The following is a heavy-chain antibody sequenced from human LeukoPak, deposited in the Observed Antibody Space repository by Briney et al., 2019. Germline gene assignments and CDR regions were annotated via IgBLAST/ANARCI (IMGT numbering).Heavy chain of an antibody. V-gene: IGHV3-7*01. CDR2: IKEDGGRE. Sequence: GGSLRLSCAASGFAFSRSWMTWIRQAPGKGLEFVANIKEDGGRENFASSVKGRFTISRDNAKDSLYLQMNNLRVEDTAVYYCARDGGYSAFDYWGQGDLVTVSS. J-gene: IGHJ4*02. CDR3: ARDGGYSAFDY. D-gene: IGHD1-26*01. CDR1: GFAFSRSW.